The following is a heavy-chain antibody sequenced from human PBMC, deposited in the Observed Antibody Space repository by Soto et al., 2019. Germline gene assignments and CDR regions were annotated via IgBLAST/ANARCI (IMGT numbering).Heavy chain of an antibody. CDR3: ARGKEGVVATH. Sequence: QVQLQQWGAGLLKPSETLSLTCAVNGGSFTGYYWSWVRQPPGKGLEWIGEIKDGGSTNYSPSLRSRVTISADTSKRQLSLKVTSVTAADTAVYYCARGKEGVVATHWDQGSLVTVSS. CDR2: IKDGGST. V-gene: IGHV4-34*01. J-gene: IGHJ4*02. CDR1: GGSFTGYY. D-gene: IGHD2-15*01.